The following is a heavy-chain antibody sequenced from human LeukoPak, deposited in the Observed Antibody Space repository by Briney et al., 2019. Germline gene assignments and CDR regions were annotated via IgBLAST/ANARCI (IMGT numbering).Heavy chain of an antibody. CDR2: ISANSGNT. D-gene: IGHD2-2*01. J-gene: IGHJ6*02. V-gene: IGHV1-18*01. CDR3: ARGPYCSSTSCYGAYYYYYGMDV. Sequence: VASVNVSCTASGYTFTSYGVTWVRQPPGQGLEWMGWISANSGNTNYAHSFHDRVTMTTDTSTTTAYMELRSLRSDDTAVYYCARGPYCSSTSCYGAYYYYYGMDVWGQGTTVTVSS. CDR1: GYTFTSYG.